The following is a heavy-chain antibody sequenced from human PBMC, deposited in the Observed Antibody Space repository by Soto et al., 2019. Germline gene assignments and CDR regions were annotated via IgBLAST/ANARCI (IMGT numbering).Heavy chain of an antibody. Sequence: GGSLRLSCAGNGLTMSTYAMSWVRQAPGKGLEWVSTIAGVDIFYADSVQGRFTISIDNSKNLLFLQMNSLTADDTATYYCAKDQFKGNGIYDGFDVWGKGTKVTVS. J-gene: IGHJ3*01. CDR2: IAGVDI. CDR3: AKDQFKGNGIYDGFDV. D-gene: IGHD1-20*01. V-gene: IGHV3-23*01. CDR1: GLTMSTYA.